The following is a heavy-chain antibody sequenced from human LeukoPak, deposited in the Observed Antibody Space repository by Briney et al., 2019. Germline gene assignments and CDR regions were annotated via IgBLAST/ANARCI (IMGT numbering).Heavy chain of an antibody. CDR1: GGTLSSYA. CDR3: ARGPSTMSRGSGYTYGYLDF. CDR2: IIPMYGAT. V-gene: IGHV1-69*13. Sequence: SVKVSCKASGGTLSSYAINWVRQAPGQGLEWMGGIIPMYGATDYAQKFQGRVMITADESTSIVYMELSSLRSEDTAVYYCARGPSTMSRGSGYTYGYLDFWGQGILVTVSS. D-gene: IGHD5-18*01. J-gene: IGHJ4*02.